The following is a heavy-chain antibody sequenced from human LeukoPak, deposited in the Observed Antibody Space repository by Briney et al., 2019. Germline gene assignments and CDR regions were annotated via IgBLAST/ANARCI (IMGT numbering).Heavy chain of an antibody. CDR2: IYYSGST. CDR1: GGSISSSSYY. D-gene: IGHD3-9*01. V-gene: IGHV4-39*01. CDR3: ARHYFDWLPHLDP. Sequence: PSETLSLTCTVSGGSISSSSYYWGWIRQPPGKGLEWIGSIYYSGSTYYNPSLKSRVTISVDTSKNQFSLKLSSVTAADTAVYYCARHYFDWLPHLDPWGQGTLVTVSS. J-gene: IGHJ5*02.